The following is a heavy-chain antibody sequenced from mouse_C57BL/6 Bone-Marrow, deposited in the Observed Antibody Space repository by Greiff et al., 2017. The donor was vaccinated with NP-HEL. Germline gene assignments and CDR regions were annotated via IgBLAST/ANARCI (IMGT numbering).Heavy chain of an antibody. J-gene: IGHJ1*03. D-gene: IGHD2-4*01. CDR3: TSILIRYEYDGAFDV. V-gene: IGHV14-4*01. CDR2: IDPENGDT. CDR1: GFNIKDDY. Sequence: EVQLQQSGAELVRPGASVKLSCTASGFNIKDDYMHWVKQRPEQGLEWIGWIDPENGDTEYASKFQGKATITADTSSNTAYLQLSSLTSEDTAVYYCTSILIRYEYDGAFDVWGTGTTVTVSS.